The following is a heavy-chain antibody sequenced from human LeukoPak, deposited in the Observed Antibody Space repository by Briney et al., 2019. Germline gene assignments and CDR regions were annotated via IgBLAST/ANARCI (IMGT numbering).Heavy chain of an antibody. CDR2: IYYSGST. CDR3: ARGRVEMATS. J-gene: IGHJ4*02. V-gene: IGHV4-31*03. D-gene: IGHD5-24*01. Sequence: SETLSLTCTVSGGSISSGGYYWSWIRQHPGKGLEWIGYIYYSGSTYYNPSLKSRVTISVDTSKNQFSLKLSSVTAADTAMYYCARGRVEMATSWGQGTLVTVSS. CDR1: GGSISSGGYY.